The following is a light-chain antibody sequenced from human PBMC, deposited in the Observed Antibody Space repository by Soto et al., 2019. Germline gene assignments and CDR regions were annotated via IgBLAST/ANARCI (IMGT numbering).Light chain of an antibody. CDR1: QSVSKY. CDR2: DAS. CDR3: QQRRYWPPLT. Sequence: ETVLTQSPATLSLSPGERATLSCRASQSVSKYLAWYQQRPGQAPRLLIYDASNRATGIPARFSGSGSETDFTLTISSLEPEDSAVYYCQQRRYWPPLTFGGGTKVEIK. V-gene: IGKV3-11*01. J-gene: IGKJ4*01.